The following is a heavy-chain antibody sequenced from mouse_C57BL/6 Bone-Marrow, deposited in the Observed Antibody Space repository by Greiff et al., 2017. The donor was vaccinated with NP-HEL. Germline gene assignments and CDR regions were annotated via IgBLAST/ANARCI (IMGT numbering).Heavy chain of an antibody. V-gene: IGHV1-15*01. Sequence: QVQLQQSGAELVRPGASVTLSCKASGYTFTDYEMHWVKQTPVHGLEWIGAIDPETGGTAYNQKFKGKAILTADKSSSTAYMELRSLTSEYSAVYYCTRGYGSYYYAMDYWGQGTSVTVSS. J-gene: IGHJ4*01. D-gene: IGHD1-1*02. CDR3: TRGYGSYYYAMDY. CDR1: GYTFTDYE. CDR2: IDPETGGT.